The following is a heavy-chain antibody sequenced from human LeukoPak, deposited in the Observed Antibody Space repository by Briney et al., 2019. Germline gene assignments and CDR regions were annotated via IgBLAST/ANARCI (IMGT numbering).Heavy chain of an antibody. Sequence: GGSLRLSCAASGFTFSSYSMNWVRQAPGKGLEWVSSINDVSSHIYYADSVKGRFTISRDNSKNTLYLQMNSLRAEDTAVYYCAKIGYDFWSGYFDYWGQGTLVTVSS. CDR2: INDVSSHI. V-gene: IGHV3-21*04. J-gene: IGHJ4*02. CDR1: GFTFSSYS. D-gene: IGHD3-3*01. CDR3: AKIGYDFWSGYFDY.